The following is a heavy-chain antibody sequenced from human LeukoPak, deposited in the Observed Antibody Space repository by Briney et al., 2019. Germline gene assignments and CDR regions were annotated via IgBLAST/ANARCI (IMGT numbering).Heavy chain of an antibody. CDR1: GGSISSYY. CDR2: IYYSGST. V-gene: IGHV4-59*01. J-gene: IGHJ5*02. CDR3: ARGLYYYDSSARNNWFDP. D-gene: IGHD3-22*01. Sequence: PSETLSLTCTVSGGSISSYYWSWIRQPPGKGLEWIGYIYYSGSTNYNPSLKSRVTISVDTSKNQFSLKLSSVTAADTAVYYCARGLYYYDSSARNNWFDPWGQGTLVTVSS.